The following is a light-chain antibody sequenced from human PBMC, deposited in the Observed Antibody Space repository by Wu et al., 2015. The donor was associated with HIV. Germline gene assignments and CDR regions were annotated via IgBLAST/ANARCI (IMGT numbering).Light chain of an antibody. Sequence: EIVMTQSPATLSVSPGERATLSCRASQSISSDLAWYQQKPGQAPRLLIYGASSRATGIPDRFSGSGSGTDFTLTINRLEPEDFAVYYCQQYGSSFYTFGQGTKLEIK. CDR2: GAS. V-gene: IGKV3-20*01. CDR3: QQYGSSFYT. CDR1: QSISSD. J-gene: IGKJ2*01.